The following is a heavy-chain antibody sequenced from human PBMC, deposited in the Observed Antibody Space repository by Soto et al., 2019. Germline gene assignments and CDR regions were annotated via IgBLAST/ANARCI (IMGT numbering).Heavy chain of an antibody. CDR2: INDSGNI. Sequence: SETLSLTFAVYGASFRGSQWTWTRRTPGKGLEWIGEINDSGNINYNPSLKSRVTISLDTPKKQISLKLSSVTAADSAVYYCARGLIVWFGELSRRGGHFYYMDVWGKGTTVT. V-gene: IGHV4-34*01. CDR3: ARGLIVWFGELSRRGGHFYYMDV. CDR1: GASFRGSQ. D-gene: IGHD3-10*01. J-gene: IGHJ6*03.